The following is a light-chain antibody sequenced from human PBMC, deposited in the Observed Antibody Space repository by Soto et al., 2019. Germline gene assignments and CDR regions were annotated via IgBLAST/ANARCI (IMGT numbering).Light chain of an antibody. J-gene: IGKJ1*01. V-gene: IGKV1-39*01. CDR2: AAS. CDR3: QQYNSYSPA. CDR1: QSISSY. Sequence: DIQMTQSPSALSASVGDRVTITCRASQSISSYLNWYQQKPGKAPKLLIYAASSLQSGVPSRFSGSGSGTHFTLTISSLHPDDFATYYCQQYNSYSPAFGQGTKVDIK.